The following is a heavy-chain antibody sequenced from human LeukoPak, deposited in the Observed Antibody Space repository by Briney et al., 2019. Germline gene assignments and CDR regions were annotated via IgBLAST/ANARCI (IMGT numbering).Heavy chain of an antibody. V-gene: IGHV1-2*02. CDR1: GGTFSSYA. Sequence: ASVKVSCKASGGTFSSYAISWVRQAPGQGLEWMGWINPNTGSTNFAQKFQGRIAIMRATSITTFYMELNSLRSDDTAVYYCARSVSISPMFDYWGQGTLIPVSS. CDR3: ARSVSISPMFDY. J-gene: IGHJ4*02. CDR2: INPNTGST. D-gene: IGHD2-21*01.